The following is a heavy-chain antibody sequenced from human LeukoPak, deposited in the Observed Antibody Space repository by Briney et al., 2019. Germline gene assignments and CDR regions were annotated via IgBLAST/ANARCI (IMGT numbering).Heavy chain of an antibody. CDR3: ASKTGTTGTTQDYYYYYMDV. CDR1: GFTFSTYS. CDR2: ISSSSSYI. D-gene: IGHD1-1*01. V-gene: IGHV3-21*06. J-gene: IGHJ6*03. Sequence: GGSLRLSCAASGFTFSTYSMNWVRQVPRKGLEWVSSISSSSSYIYYADSVKGRFTISRDNAKNSLYLQMNSLRVEDTAVYYCASKTGTTGTTQDYYYYYMDVWGKGTTVTVSS.